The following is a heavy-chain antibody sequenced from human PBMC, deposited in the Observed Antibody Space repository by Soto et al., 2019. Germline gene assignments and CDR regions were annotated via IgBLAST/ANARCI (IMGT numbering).Heavy chain of an antibody. V-gene: IGHV1-46*01. Sequence: QVQLVQSGAEVKEPGASVKISCKGSGYTFTNFYIHWVRQAPGQGLEWMGIVNPNGGSTNYAQNFKGRITISRDPTTGTVYMDLSSLRSEDTAVYYCARGLASGDYWGQGTLVTVSS. CDR3: ARGLASGDY. J-gene: IGHJ4*02. CDR2: VNPNGGST. CDR1: GYTFTNFY. D-gene: IGHD6-6*01.